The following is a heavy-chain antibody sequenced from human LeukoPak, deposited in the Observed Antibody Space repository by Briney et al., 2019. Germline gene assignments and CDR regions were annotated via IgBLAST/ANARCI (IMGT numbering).Heavy chain of an antibody. V-gene: IGHV3-33*01. CDR3: VRGVRIVVVTHWDHFDY. Sequence: GGSLRLSCAASGFTFSSYGMHWVRQAPGKGLEWVAVIWYDGSNEYYADSVKGRFTISRDNSKNTLYLQMNSLRAEDTAVYYCVRGVRIVVVTHWDHFDYWGQGTLVTVSS. CDR2: IWYDGSNE. D-gene: IGHD3-22*01. CDR1: GFTFSSYG. J-gene: IGHJ4*02.